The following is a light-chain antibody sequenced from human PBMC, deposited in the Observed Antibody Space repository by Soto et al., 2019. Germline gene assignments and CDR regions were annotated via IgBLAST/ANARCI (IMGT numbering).Light chain of an antibody. J-gene: IGKJ1*01. CDR2: AAS. V-gene: IGKV1-39*01. Sequence: DIQMTQSPSSLSASVGDRVTITCRASQSISSYLNWYQQKPGKAPKLLIYAASSLQSGVPSRFSGSGSGTDFTLTISRLEPEDFAVYYCQQYYSFPWTFGQGTKVDIK. CDR1: QSISSY. CDR3: QQYYSFPWT.